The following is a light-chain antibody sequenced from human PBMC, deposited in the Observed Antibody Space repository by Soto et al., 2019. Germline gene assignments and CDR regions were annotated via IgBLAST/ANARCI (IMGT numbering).Light chain of an antibody. CDR2: GAS. J-gene: IGKJ1*01. V-gene: IGKV3D-20*02. Sequence: EIVMTQSPATLSVSPGERATLSCRASQSVSSNLAWYQQKPGQAPRLLIYGASSRATGIPDRFSGSGSGTDFTLTISRLEPEDFAVYYCQQRRNWQVTFGQGTKVDIK. CDR1: QSVSSN. CDR3: QQRRNWQVT.